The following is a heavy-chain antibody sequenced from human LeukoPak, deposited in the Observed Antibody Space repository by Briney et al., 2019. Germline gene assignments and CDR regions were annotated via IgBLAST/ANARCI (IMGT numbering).Heavy chain of an antibody. V-gene: IGHV7-4-1*02. CDR3: ARGLTYYDFWSGYYPPPSYYGMDV. J-gene: IGHJ6*02. D-gene: IGHD3-3*01. CDR1: GYTFTSYA. Sequence: ASVKVSCEASGYTFTSYAMNWVRQAPGQGLEWMGWINTNTGNPTYAQGFTGRFVFSLDTSVSTAYLQISSLKAEDTAVYYCARGLTYYDFWSGYYPPPSYYGMDVWGQGTTVTVSS. CDR2: INTNTGNP.